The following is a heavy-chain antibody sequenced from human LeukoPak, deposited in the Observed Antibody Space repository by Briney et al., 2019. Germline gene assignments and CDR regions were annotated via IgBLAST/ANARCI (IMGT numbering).Heavy chain of an antibody. Sequence: ASVKVSCKASGYTLTSYGISWVRQAPGQGLEWMGWISAYNGNTNYAQKLQGRVTMTTDTSTSTAYMELRSLRSDDTAVYYCARGWGDYGDYFFGYWGQGTLVTGSS. CDR2: ISAYNGNT. CDR1: GYTLTSYG. V-gene: IGHV1-18*01. CDR3: ARGWGDYGDYFFGY. D-gene: IGHD4-17*01. J-gene: IGHJ4*02.